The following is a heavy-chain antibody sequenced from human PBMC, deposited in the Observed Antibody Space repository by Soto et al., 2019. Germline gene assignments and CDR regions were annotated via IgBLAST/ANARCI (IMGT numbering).Heavy chain of an antibody. J-gene: IGHJ4*02. CDR1: GGSFSGYY. CDR2: INHSGST. Sequence: SETLSLTCAVYGGSFSGYYWSWIRQPPGKGLEWIGEINHSGSTNYNPSLKSRVTISVDTSKNQFSLKLSSVTAADTAVYYCARGRTDVHGDYWGQGTLVTVSS. CDR3: ARGRTDVHGDY. V-gene: IGHV4-34*01. D-gene: IGHD1-1*01.